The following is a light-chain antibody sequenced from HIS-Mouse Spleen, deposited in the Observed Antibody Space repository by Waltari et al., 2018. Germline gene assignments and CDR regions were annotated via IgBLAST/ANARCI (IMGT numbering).Light chain of an antibody. CDR2: DVS. CDR1: SSAVGGYNY. Sequence: QSALTQPRSVSGSPGQSVPISCPGTSSAVGGYNYFSWYQQHPGKAPKLMIYDVSKRPSGVPDRFSGSKSGNTASLTISGLQAEDEADYYCCSYAGSYTYVFGTGTKVTVL. J-gene: IGLJ1*01. V-gene: IGLV2-11*01. CDR3: CSYAGSYTYV.